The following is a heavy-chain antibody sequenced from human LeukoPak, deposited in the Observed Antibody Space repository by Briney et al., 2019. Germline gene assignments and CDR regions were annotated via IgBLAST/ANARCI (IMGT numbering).Heavy chain of an antibody. J-gene: IGHJ4*02. CDR3: ARGSRREGFDY. D-gene: IGHD6-13*01. CDR2: IHTSGIT. V-gene: IGHV4-4*07. CDR1: GVSISTNY. Sequence: SETLTLTCNVSGVSISTNYWSWIRQPPGKGLEWIGRIHTSGITNYNPSLKSRVTMSLDTSKNQFSLNLSSVTAADTAVYYCARGSRREGFDYWGQGTLVTVSS.